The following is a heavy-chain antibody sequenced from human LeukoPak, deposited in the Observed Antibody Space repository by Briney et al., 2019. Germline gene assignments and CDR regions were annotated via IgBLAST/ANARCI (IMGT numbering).Heavy chain of an antibody. D-gene: IGHD3-9*01. CDR1: GFTVSSNY. CDR3: ASGADDIYYYYYGMDV. CDR2: IYSGGST. V-gene: IGHV3-66*01. J-gene: IGHJ6*02. Sequence: GGSLRLSCAASGFTVSSNYMSWVRQAPGKGLEWVSVIYSGGSTYYADSVKGRFTISRDNSKNTLYLQMNSLRAEDTAVYYCASGADDIYYYYYGMDVWGQGTTVTVSS.